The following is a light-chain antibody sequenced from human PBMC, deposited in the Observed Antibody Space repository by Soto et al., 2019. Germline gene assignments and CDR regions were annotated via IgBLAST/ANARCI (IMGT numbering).Light chain of an antibody. Sequence: EIVMTQSPATLSVSPGERATLSCRASQSISSNLAWYQQKPGQAPRLLIYGASTRATGIPARFTGSGSGSEFTLTISNLQSEDFAVYHCQQYNQWPPLTFGGGTKVEIK. J-gene: IGKJ4*01. CDR1: QSISSN. CDR2: GAS. V-gene: IGKV3-15*01. CDR3: QQYNQWPPLT.